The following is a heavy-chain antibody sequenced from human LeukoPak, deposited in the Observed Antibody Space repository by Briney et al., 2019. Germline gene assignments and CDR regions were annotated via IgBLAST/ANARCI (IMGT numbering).Heavy chain of an antibody. Sequence: ASVKVSCKASGYTFTSYYMHWVRQAPGQGLEWMGIINPSGGNTSYAQKFQGRVTMTRDMSTSTVYMELSSLRSEDTAVYYCARDGYYYDSSGYLNWFDPWGQGTLVTVSS. CDR3: ARDGYYYDSSGYLNWFDP. J-gene: IGHJ5*02. V-gene: IGHV1-46*01. D-gene: IGHD3-22*01. CDR1: GYTFTSYY. CDR2: INPSGGNT.